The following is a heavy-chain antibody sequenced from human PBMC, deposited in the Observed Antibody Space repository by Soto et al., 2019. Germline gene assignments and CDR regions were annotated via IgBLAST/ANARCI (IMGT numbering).Heavy chain of an antibody. CDR2: INHSGST. CDR1: GGSFSGYY. Sequence: VQLQQWGAGLLKPSETLSLTCAVYGGSFSGYYWSWIRQPPGKGLEWIGEINHSGSTNYNPSLKSRVTISVDTSKNQFSLKLSSVTAADTAVYYCARDGIVVVPAAIRFDYWGQGTLVTVSS. CDR3: ARDGIVVVPAAIRFDY. D-gene: IGHD2-2*01. V-gene: IGHV4-34*01. J-gene: IGHJ4*02.